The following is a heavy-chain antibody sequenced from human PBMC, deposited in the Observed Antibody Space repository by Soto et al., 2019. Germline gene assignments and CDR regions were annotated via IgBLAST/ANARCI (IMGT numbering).Heavy chain of an antibody. CDR1: GDSMSGFY. D-gene: IGHD3-10*01. J-gene: IGHJ4*02. CDR3: ARFRRNYFDY. V-gene: IGHV4-59*01. Sequence: XGTLCLTCTVSGDSMSGFYWSWIRQTPGKGLEWIGYINYVGRTSYYSPSLQSRVTISLDSSKNQFSLILSSVTAADTAVYFCARFRRNYFDYWGQGTEVTV. CDR2: INYVGRT.